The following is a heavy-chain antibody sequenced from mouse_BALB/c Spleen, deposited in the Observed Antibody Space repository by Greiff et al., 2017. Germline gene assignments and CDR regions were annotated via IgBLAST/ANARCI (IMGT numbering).Heavy chain of an antibody. CDR1: GFTFSSYG. CDR2: ISSGGSYT. Sequence: EVQLVESGGDLVKPGGSLKLSCAASGFTFSSYGMSWVRQTPDKRLEWVATISSGGSYTYYPDSVKGRFTISRDNAKNTLYLQMSSLKSEDTAMYYCARQGLGYWYFDVWGAGTTVTVSS. J-gene: IGHJ1*01. D-gene: IGHD4-1*01. CDR3: ARQGLGYWYFDV. V-gene: IGHV5-6*01.